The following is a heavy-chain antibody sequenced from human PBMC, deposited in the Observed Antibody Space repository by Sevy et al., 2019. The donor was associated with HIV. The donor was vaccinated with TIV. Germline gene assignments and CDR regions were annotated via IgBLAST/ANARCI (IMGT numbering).Heavy chain of an antibody. V-gene: IGHV3-23*01. Sequence: GGSLRLSCAASGFSFRDYAMSWVRQAPGKGLEWVSKINGRGSIAYYADSVKGRFTISRDNSENMLYLQMNSLRAEDTAIYYCARDRGEILSSAFNYWGQGTLVTVSS. CDR3: ARDRGEILSSAFNY. CDR1: GFSFRDYA. CDR2: INGRGSIA. D-gene: IGHD3-10*01. J-gene: IGHJ4*02.